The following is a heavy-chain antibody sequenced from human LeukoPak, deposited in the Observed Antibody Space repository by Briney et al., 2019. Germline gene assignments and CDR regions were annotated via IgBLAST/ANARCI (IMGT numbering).Heavy chain of an antibody. CDR2: ISWNSGSI. CDR1: GFNFDDYA. J-gene: IGHJ4*02. V-gene: IGHV3-9*01. CDR3: ARANSGYDERNSASH. Sequence: GGSLRLSCAASGFNFDDYAMHWVRQAPGKGLEWVSGISWNSGSIGYADSVKGRFTISRDNAKNSLYLQMNSLRAEDTAVYYCARANSGYDERNSASHWGQGTLVTVSS. D-gene: IGHD5-12*01.